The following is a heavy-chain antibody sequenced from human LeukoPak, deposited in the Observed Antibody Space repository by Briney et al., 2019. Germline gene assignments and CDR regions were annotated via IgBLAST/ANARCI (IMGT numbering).Heavy chain of an antibody. CDR3: ARDYCSTSFCYDN. Sequence: QAGGSLRLSCAASGFTFRNYGMHWVRQSPDKGLEWVAAIWYDGSKRLYADSVKGRLTISRDDSENALYLQMNSLRAEDTALYYCARDYCSTSFCYDNWGQGTLVTVSS. CDR2: IWYDGSKR. J-gene: IGHJ4*02. V-gene: IGHV3-33*01. CDR1: GFTFRNYG. D-gene: IGHD2-2*01.